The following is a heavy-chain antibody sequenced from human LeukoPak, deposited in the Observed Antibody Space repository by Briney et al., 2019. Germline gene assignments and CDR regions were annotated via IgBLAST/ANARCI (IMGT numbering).Heavy chain of an antibody. CDR2: ISSSSSYI. CDR3: ARGGSSRFDQ. V-gene: IGHV3-21*01. Sequence: PGGSLRLSCATSGFTFSSYSMNWVRQAPGKGLEWVSCISSSSSYIYYTDSVKGRFTISRDNAKNSLTLQMNSLRAEDTAVYYCARGGSSRFDQWGQGTLVTVSS. J-gene: IGHJ4*02. D-gene: IGHD6-13*01. CDR1: GFTFSSYS.